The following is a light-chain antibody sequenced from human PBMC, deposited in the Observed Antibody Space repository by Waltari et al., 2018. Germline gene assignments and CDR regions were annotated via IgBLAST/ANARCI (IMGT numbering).Light chain of an antibody. J-gene: IGKJ2*01. Sequence: DVVMTQSPLSLPVTLGQPASISCRSSQSLVHSDGNTYLSWFQQRPGQSPRRLTYKVSNRDSGVPDRFSGSGSGTDFTLKISRVEAEDVGVYYCMQGTQWPYTCGQGTKLEIK. V-gene: IGKV2-30*02. CDR1: QSLVHSDGNTY. CDR3: MQGTQWPYT. CDR2: KVS.